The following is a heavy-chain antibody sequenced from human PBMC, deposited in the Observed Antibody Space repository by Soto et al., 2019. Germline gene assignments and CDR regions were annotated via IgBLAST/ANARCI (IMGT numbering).Heavy chain of an antibody. CDR1: GGSFSGYY. D-gene: IGHD6-25*01. J-gene: IGHJ4*02. Sequence: PWETLSLTGAVYGGSFSGYYWSWIRQPPGKGLEWIGEINHSGSTNYNPSLKSRVTISVDTSKNQFSLKLSSVTAADTAVYYCARAFTRAAFDYWGQGTLVTVSS. CDR2: INHSGST. CDR3: ARAFTRAAFDY. V-gene: IGHV4-34*01.